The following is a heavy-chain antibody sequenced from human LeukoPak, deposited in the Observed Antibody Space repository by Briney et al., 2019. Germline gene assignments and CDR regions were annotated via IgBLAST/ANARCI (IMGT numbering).Heavy chain of an antibody. CDR2: ISGSGGST. V-gene: IGHV3-23*01. CDR1: GFTFSSYG. Sequence: GGSLRLSCAASGFTFSSYGMSWVRQAPGKGLEWVSAISGSGGSTYYADSMKGRFTISRDNSKNTLYLQMNSLRAEDTAVYYCARDSYGSRDTDFDYWGQGTLVTVSS. J-gene: IGHJ4*02. D-gene: IGHD5-18*01. CDR3: ARDSYGSRDTDFDY.